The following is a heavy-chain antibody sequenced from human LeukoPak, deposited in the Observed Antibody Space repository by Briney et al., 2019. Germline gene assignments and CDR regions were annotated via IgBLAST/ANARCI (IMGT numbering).Heavy chain of an antibody. J-gene: IGHJ5*02. D-gene: IGHD3-3*01. CDR3: ARDLWSSASGSAYNWFDP. Sequence: SVKVSCKASGGTFSSYTISWVRQAPGQGLERMGRIIPILGTANYAQKFQGRVTITADESTSTAYMELSSLRSEDTAVYYCARDLWSSASGSAYNWFDPWGQGTLVTVSS. CDR1: GGTFSSYT. CDR2: IIPILGTA. V-gene: IGHV1-69*08.